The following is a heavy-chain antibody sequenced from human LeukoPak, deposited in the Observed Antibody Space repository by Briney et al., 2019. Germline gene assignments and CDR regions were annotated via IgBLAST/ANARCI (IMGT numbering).Heavy chain of an antibody. D-gene: IGHD3-10*01. J-gene: IGHJ5*02. V-gene: IGHV3-30*02. CDR2: IRYDGSKK. Sequence: GGSLRLSCAASGFTFSTYGLHWVRQAPGKGLEWVAFIRYDGSKKYYADSVKGRFTISRDNSKNTLYLQMNTLRAEDTAVYFCAKDLPTMVWGLMAWFDPWGQGTLVTVSS. CDR1: GFTFSTYG. CDR3: AKDLPTMVWGLMAWFDP.